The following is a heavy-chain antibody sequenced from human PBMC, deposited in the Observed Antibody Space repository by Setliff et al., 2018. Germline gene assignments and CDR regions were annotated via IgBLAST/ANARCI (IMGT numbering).Heavy chain of an antibody. CDR3: ARAYYYASGNSHNYYMDV. CDR2: FYHSGSM. V-gene: IGHV4-59*08. D-gene: IGHD3-10*01. Sequence: SETLSLTCTVSVASISSSYRSLVRQPPGNGLEWVGYFYHSGSMNYNPSLTCRVTMSVDTSNNQLSLQLTSVSAAHTAIYYCARAYYYASGNSHNYYMDVWGKGTAVPVSS. CDR1: VASISSSY. J-gene: IGHJ6*03.